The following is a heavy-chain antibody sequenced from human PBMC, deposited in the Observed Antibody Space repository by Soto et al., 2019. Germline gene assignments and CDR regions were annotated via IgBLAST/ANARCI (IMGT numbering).Heavy chain of an antibody. D-gene: IGHD3-10*01. CDR2: ISGSGDST. CDR3: AKDLGGGFGELLA. Sequence: EVQLLESGGGLVQPGGSLRLSCAASGFTFSSYAMSWVRQAPGKELEWVSGISGSGDSTSYADSVKGRFTISRDNSMNTLYLQMNSLRAEDTAVYYCAKDLGGGFGELLAWGQGTLVTVSS. CDR1: GFTFSSYA. V-gene: IGHV3-23*01. J-gene: IGHJ5*02.